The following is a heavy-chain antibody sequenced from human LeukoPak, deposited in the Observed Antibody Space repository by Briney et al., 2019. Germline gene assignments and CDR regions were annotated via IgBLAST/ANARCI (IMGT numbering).Heavy chain of an antibody. CDR1: GGTFSSYA. CDR2: IIPIFGTA. CDR3: ASGGSGSYYNGGDAFDI. Sequence: SVKVSCKASGGTFSSYAISWVRQAPGQGLEWMGGIIPIFGTANYAQKFRGRVTITADESTSTAYMELSSLRSEDTAVHYCASGGSGSYYNGGDAFDIWGQGTMVTVSS. D-gene: IGHD3-10*01. V-gene: IGHV1-69*13. J-gene: IGHJ3*02.